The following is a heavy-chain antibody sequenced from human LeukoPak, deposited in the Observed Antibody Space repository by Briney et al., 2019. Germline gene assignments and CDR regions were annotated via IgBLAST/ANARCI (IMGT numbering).Heavy chain of an antibody. CDR2: IYHSGST. CDR3: ARAEEGSGWSGYDY. V-gene: IGHV4-30-2*01. J-gene: IGHJ4*02. CDR1: GGSISSGGYS. D-gene: IGHD6-19*01. Sequence: PSQTLSLTCAVSGGSISSGGYSWSWIRQPPGKGLEWIGYIYHSGSTYYNPSLKSRVTISVDRSKNQFSLKLSSVTAADTAVYYCARAEEGSGWSGYDYWGQGTLVTVSS.